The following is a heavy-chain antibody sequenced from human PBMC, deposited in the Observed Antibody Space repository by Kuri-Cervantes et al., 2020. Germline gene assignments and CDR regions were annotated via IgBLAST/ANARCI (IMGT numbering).Heavy chain of an antibody. CDR1: GFTFSSYW. CDR2: INSDGSST. D-gene: IGHD3-3*01. Sequence: GESLKISCAVSGFTFSSYWMHWVRQAPGKGVVWVSRINSDGSSTSYADSVKGRFTISRDNAKNTLYLQMNSLRAEDTAVYYCARDYNLWSGQLPGYWGQGTLVTVSS. CDR3: ARDYNLWSGQLPGY. V-gene: IGHV3-74*01. J-gene: IGHJ4*02.